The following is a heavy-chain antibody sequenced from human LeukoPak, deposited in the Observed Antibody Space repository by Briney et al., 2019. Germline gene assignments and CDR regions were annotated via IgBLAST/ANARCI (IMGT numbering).Heavy chain of an antibody. V-gene: IGHV3-15*01. J-gene: IGHJ6*03. CDR1: GFTFSNAW. CDR2: IKSKTDGGTT. Sequence: PGGSLRLSCAASGFTFSNAWMSWVRQAPGKGLEWVGRIKSKTDGGTTDYAAPVKGRFTISRDDSKNTLYLQMNSLKTEDTAVYYCTTHVLSQDYHYYYYMDVWGKGTTVTVSS. D-gene: IGHD2/OR15-2a*01. CDR3: TTHVLSQDYHYYYYMDV.